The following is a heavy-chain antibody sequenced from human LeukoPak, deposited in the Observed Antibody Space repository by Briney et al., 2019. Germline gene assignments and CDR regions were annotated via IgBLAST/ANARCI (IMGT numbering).Heavy chain of an antibody. CDR3: VKHSGGVYGNSDS. D-gene: IGHD1-1*01. CDR1: GFTFSSYA. CDR2: VGRSGVDT. Sequence: GGSLRLSCVASGFTFSSYAVSWFRQAPGKGLEWVSTVGRSGVDTYYADSVRGRFTISKDSSKSTLQMNSLSAEDTAIYYCVKHSGGVYGNSDSWGQGILVTVSS. J-gene: IGHJ4*02. V-gene: IGHV3-23*01.